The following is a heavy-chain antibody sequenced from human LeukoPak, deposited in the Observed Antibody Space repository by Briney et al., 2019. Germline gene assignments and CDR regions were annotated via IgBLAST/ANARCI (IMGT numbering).Heavy chain of an antibody. CDR1: GYTFTSYY. Sequence: ASVKVSCKPSGYTFTSYYMHWVRQAPGQGLEWMGIINPSGGSTSYAQKFQGRVTMTRDMSTSTAYLELSRLRSDDTAVYYCARGSGYDYALDWGQGTLVTVSS. J-gene: IGHJ4*02. CDR2: INPSGGST. D-gene: IGHD5-12*01. CDR3: ARGSGYDYALD. V-gene: IGHV1-46*01.